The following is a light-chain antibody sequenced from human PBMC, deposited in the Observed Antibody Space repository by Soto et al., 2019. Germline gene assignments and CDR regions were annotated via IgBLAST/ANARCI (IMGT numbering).Light chain of an antibody. CDR3: SSYTSSSTPCV. Sequence: QSVLTQPASVSGSPGQSITISCTGTSSDVGGYKYVSWYQHHPGKAPKLLIYDVSYRPPGVSDRFSGSKYGNTASLTISGLQAEDEADYYCSSYTSSSTPCVFGTGTKLTVL. CDR1: SSDVGGYKY. CDR2: DVS. J-gene: IGLJ1*01. V-gene: IGLV2-14*03.